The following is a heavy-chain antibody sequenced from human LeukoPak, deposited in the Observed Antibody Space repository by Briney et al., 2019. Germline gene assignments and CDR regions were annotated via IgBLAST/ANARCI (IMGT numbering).Heavy chain of an antibody. J-gene: IGHJ5*02. CDR3: ARDIVVVPAARGFRFDP. CDR1: GFTFSSYA. Sequence: GGSLRLSCAASGFTFSSYAMSWVRQTPGKGLEWVSGISGSGGSTYYADSVKGRFTISRDNSKNTLYLQMNSLRAEDTAVYYCARDIVVVPAARGFRFDPWGQGTLVTVSS. V-gene: IGHV3-23*01. D-gene: IGHD2-2*01. CDR2: ISGSGGST.